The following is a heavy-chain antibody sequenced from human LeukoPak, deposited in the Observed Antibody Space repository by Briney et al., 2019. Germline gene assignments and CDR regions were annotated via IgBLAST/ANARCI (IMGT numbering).Heavy chain of an antibody. J-gene: IGHJ3*02. CDR2: IYHSGST. CDR3: ARDRVVPAGPDAFDI. D-gene: IGHD2-2*01. Sequence: KPSETLSLTCAVSGYSISSGYYWGWIRPPPGKGLEWIGSIYHSGSTYYNPSLKSRVTISVDTSKNQFSLKLSSVTAADTAVYYCARDRVVPAGPDAFDIWGQGTMVIVSS. CDR1: GYSISSGYY. V-gene: IGHV4-38-2*02.